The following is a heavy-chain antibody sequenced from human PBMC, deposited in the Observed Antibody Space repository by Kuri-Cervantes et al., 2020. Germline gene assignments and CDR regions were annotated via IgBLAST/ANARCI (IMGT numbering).Heavy chain of an antibody. V-gene: IGHV3-20*04. CDR3: AKSADLLWFGELLGGMDV. Sequence: GESLKISCAASGFTFDDYGMSWVRQAPGKGLEWVSGINWNGGSTGYADSVKGRFTISRDNAKNPLYLQMNSLRAEDTAVYYCAKSADLLWFGELLGGMDVWGQGTTVTVSS. D-gene: IGHD3-10*01. CDR2: INWNGGST. J-gene: IGHJ6*02. CDR1: GFTFDDYG.